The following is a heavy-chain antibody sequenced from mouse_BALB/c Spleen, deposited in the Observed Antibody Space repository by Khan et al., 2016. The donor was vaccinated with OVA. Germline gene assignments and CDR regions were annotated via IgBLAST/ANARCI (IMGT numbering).Heavy chain of an antibody. V-gene: IGHV1-7*01. J-gene: IGHJ2*01. CDR1: GYTFTSYW. Sequence: QIQLVQSGAELAKPGASVKMSCKASGYTFTSYWMHWIKQRPGQGLEWIGYINPTSGYTDYNQKFKDKATLTADKSSSTAYMQLSSLTSDDSAVYYCARERIDYWGQGTTLTGSS. CDR2: INPTSGYT. CDR3: ARERIDY.